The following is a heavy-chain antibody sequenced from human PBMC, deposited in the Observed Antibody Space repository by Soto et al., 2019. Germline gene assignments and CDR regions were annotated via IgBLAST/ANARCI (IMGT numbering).Heavy chain of an antibody. Sequence: GGSLRLSCAASGFTFSSYWMHWVRQAPGKGLVWVSRINSDGSSTSYADSVKGRFTISRDNAKNTLYLQMNSLRAEDTAVYSCARPRSGRDAFDIWGQGTMVTVSS. D-gene: IGHD1-26*01. CDR2: INSDGSST. CDR1: GFTFSSYW. J-gene: IGHJ3*02. CDR3: ARPRSGRDAFDI. V-gene: IGHV3-74*01.